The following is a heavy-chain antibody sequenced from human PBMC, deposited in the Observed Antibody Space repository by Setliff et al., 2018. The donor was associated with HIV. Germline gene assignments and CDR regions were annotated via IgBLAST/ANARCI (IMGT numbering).Heavy chain of an antibody. V-gene: IGHV4-31*03. CDR1: GGSISSGGYY. CDR2: IYYSGST. D-gene: IGHD2-21*02. CDR3: ARALRRVTGSEWFDP. J-gene: IGHJ5*02. Sequence: PSETLSLTCTVSGGSISSGGYYWSWIRQHPGKGLEWIGYIYYSGSTYYNPSLKSRVTITVDTSKNQFSLKLSSVTAADTAVYYCARALRRVTGSEWFDPWGQGTLVTVSS.